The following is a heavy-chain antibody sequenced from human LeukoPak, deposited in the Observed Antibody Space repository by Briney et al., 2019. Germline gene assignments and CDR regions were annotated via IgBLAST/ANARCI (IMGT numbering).Heavy chain of an antibody. J-gene: IGHJ4*02. CDR1: GFTFSDYY. CDR2: ISSSGSTI. V-gene: IGHV3-11*04. D-gene: IGHD6-13*01. CDR3: ARDPPRIAAAGTFDY. Sequence: GGSLRLSCAASGFTFSDYYMNWIRQAPGKGLEWGSYISSSGSTIYYADSVKGRFTISRDNAKNSLYLQMNSLRAEDTAVYYCARDPPRIAAAGTFDYWGQGTLVTVSS.